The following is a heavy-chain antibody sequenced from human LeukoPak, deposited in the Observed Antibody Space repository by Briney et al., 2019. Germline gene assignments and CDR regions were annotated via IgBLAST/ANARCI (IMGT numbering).Heavy chain of an antibody. Sequence: SETLSLTCAVYGVSFSGYYWSWIRQPPGKGLEWIGYIYYSGSTNYNPSLKSRVTISVDTSKNQFSLKLSSVTAADTAVYYCARGGRIGYCTNGVCYDYYGMDVWGQGTTVTVSS. CDR2: IYYSGST. V-gene: IGHV4-59*01. J-gene: IGHJ6*02. D-gene: IGHD2-8*01. CDR3: ARGGRIGYCTNGVCYDYYGMDV. CDR1: GVSFSGYY.